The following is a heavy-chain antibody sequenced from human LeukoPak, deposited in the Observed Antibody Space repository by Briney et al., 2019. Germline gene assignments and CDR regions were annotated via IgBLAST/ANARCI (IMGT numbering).Heavy chain of an antibody. Sequence: ASVKVSCKASGYTFTGYYMHWVRQAPGQGLEWMGWINPNSGGTNYAQKFQGRVTMTRDTSISTAYMELSRLRSDDTAVYYCARAYSGYSSSWYPPDYWGQGTLVTVSS. CDR3: ARAYSGYSSSWYPPDY. D-gene: IGHD6-13*01. CDR2: INPNSGGT. V-gene: IGHV1-2*02. J-gene: IGHJ4*02. CDR1: GYTFTGYY.